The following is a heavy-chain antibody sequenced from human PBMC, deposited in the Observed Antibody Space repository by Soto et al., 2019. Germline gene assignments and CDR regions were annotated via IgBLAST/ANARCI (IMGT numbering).Heavy chain of an antibody. CDR1: GFTFSSYA. Sequence: EVQLLESGGDLVQPGGSLRLSCAASGFTFSSYAMSWVRQAPGKGLEWVSAISGSGGSTYYADSVKGRFTISRDNSKNTLYLQMNSLRAEDTAVYYCATESMIVAPGTPNFDYWGQGTLVTVSS. CDR3: ATESMIVAPGTPNFDY. J-gene: IGHJ4*02. V-gene: IGHV3-23*01. CDR2: ISGSGGST. D-gene: IGHD3-22*01.